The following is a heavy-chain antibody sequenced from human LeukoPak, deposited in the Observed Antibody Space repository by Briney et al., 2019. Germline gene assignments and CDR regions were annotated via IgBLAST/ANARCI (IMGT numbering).Heavy chain of an antibody. J-gene: IGHJ3*01. CDR2: ISGSGSRT. D-gene: IGHD1-26*01. CDR1: GFTFSSYG. Sequence: GGSLRLSCAASGFTFSSYGMTWVRQAPGKGLEWVSGISGSGSRTDYADSVKGRFTISRDNAKNTLYLQMNSLRAEDTAVYYCAKGSREWELLDAFDVWGQGTMVTVSS. CDR3: AKGSREWELLDAFDV. V-gene: IGHV3-23*01.